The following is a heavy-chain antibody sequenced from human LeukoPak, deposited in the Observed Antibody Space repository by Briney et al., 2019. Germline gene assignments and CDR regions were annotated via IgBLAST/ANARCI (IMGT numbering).Heavy chain of an antibody. CDR3: ARGRGWYANWYCDL. D-gene: IGHD6-19*01. V-gene: IGHV4-30-2*01. CDR1: GGSISSGGYY. J-gene: IGHJ2*01. CDR2: IYHSGST. Sequence: SETLSLTCTVSGGSISSGGYYWSWIRQPPGKGLEWIGYIYHSGSTYYNPSLKSRVTISVDRSKNQFSPKLSSVTAADTAVYYCARGRGWYANWYCDLWGRGTLVTVSS.